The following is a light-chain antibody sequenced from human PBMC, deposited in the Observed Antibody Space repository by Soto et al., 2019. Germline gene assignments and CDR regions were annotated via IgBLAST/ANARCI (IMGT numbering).Light chain of an antibody. J-gene: IGKJ5*01. Sequence: EIVLTQSPATLSLSPGERATLSCRASQSLSSSLAWYQQKPGQPPRLLIYDASNRATDVPARFSGGGSGTDFTLTISSLEPADFAVYYCQQRSNWITFGQGTRLEIK. V-gene: IGKV3-11*01. CDR1: QSLSSS. CDR2: DAS. CDR3: QQRSNWIT.